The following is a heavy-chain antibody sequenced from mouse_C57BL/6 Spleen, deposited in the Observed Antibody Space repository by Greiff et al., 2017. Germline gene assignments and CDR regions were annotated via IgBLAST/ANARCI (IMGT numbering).Heavy chain of an antibody. CDR3: ARAYSNYGFDY. V-gene: IGHV5-16*01. D-gene: IGHD2-5*01. J-gene: IGHJ2*01. CDR2: INYDGSST. Sequence: DVQLQESEGGLVQPGSSMKLSCTASGFTFSDYYMAWVRQVPEKGLEWVANINYDGSSTYYLDSLKSRFIISRDNAKNILYLQMSSLKSEDTATYYCARAYSNYGFDYWGQGTTLTVSS. CDR1: GFTFSDYY.